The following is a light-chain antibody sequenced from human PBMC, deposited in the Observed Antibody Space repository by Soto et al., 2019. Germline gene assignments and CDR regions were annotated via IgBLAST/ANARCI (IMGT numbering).Light chain of an antibody. J-gene: IGKJ1*01. Sequence: IVLTQSPATLSLSPGERAALSCRASQSVSTSLAWYQHKPGQAPRLIIYGASKRAPGIPARFSGSGSGTDFTHTISSPEPEDFAGSYCQVRDVWPTFDRGTKVEIK. CDR2: GAS. V-gene: IGKV3-11*01. CDR1: QSVSTS. CDR3: QVRDVWPT.